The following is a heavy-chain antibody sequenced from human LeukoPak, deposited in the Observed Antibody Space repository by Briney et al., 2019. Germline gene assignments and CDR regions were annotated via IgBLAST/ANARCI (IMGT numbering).Heavy chain of an antibody. CDR2: ISSGSSYI. CDR1: RFTFSSYS. CDR3: ARDPYSGNYGTYYYYYMDV. J-gene: IGHJ6*03. Sequence: GGSLRLSCAASRFTFSSYSMNWVRQAPGKGLEWVSSISSGSSYIYFADSVKGRFTISRDNAKNSLYLQMNSLRAEDTAVYYCARDPYSGNYGTYYYYYMDVWGKGTTVTISS. V-gene: IGHV3-21*01. D-gene: IGHD1-26*01.